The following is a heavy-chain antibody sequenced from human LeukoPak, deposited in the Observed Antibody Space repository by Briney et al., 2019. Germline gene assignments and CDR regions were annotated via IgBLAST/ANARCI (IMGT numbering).Heavy chain of an antibody. CDR2: INHSGST. V-gene: IGHV4-34*01. CDR3: AREATVAKRGDYFDY. Sequence: SETLSLTCAVYGGSLSDYYWSWIRQPPGKGLEWIGEINHSGSTNYNPSLKTRVTISVDTSKNQFSLKLSSVTAAYTAMYYCAREATVAKRGDYFDYWGQGTLVTVSS. J-gene: IGHJ4*02. D-gene: IGHD6-19*01. CDR1: GGSLSDYY.